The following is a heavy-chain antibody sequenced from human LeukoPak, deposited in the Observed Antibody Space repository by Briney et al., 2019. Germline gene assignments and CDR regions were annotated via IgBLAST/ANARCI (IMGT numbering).Heavy chain of an antibody. CDR3: ARLTGSFCSSTSWRCYYYYYMDV. J-gene: IGHJ6*03. Sequence: SETLSLTCAVYGGSFSGYHWSWIRQPPGKGLEWIGEINHSGSTNYNPSLKSRVTISVDTSKNQFSLKLSSVTAADTAVYYCARLTGSFCSSTSWRCYYYYYMDVWGKGTTVTVSS. CDR1: GGSFSGYH. D-gene: IGHD2-2*01. CDR2: INHSGST. V-gene: IGHV4-34*01.